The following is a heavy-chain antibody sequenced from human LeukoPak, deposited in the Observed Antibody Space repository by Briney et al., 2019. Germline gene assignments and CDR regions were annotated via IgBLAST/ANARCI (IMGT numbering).Heavy chain of an antibody. Sequence: SQTMSLTCTLAAASISIGGYYCSWLRHHPGKGLEWTGHIYDSESTYYNPSLKSRVTISVDTSKNQLCLKLSSVTAADTAVYYCARVRGSGSYYGGFIDYWGQGTLVTVSS. CDR2: IYDSEST. V-gene: IGHV4-31*03. J-gene: IGHJ4*02. CDR3: ARVRGSGSYYGGFIDY. D-gene: IGHD3-10*01. CDR1: AASISIGGYY.